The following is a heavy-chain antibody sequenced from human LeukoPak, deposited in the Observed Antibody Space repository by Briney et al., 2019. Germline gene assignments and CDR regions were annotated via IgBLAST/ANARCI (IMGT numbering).Heavy chain of an antibody. J-gene: IGHJ2*01. CDR1: GGSFSGYY. CDR2: INHSGST. V-gene: IGHV4-34*01. Sequence: SETLSLTCAVYGGSFSGYYWSWIRQPPGKGLEWIGEINHSGSTNYNPSLKSRVTISVDTSKNQFSLKLSSVTAADTAVYYCARARYFSLHILTRYFDLWGRGTLVTVSS. CDR3: ARARYFSLHILTRYFDL. D-gene: IGHD3-9*01.